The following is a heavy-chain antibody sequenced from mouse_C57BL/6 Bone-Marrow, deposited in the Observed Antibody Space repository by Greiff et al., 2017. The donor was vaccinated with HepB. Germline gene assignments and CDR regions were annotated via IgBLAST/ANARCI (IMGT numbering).Heavy chain of an antibody. V-gene: IGHV12-3*01. D-gene: IGHD3-2*02. J-gene: IGHJ3*01. CDR2: ITHSGET. CDR3: AGARDSSGYRFAY. Sequence: VQLKESGPGLVKPSQSLFLTCSITGFPITSGYYWIWIRQSPGKPLEWMGYITHSGETFYNPSLQSPISITRETSKNQFFLQLNSVTTEDTAMYYCAGARDSSGYRFAYWGQGTLVTVSA. CDR1: GFPITSGYY.